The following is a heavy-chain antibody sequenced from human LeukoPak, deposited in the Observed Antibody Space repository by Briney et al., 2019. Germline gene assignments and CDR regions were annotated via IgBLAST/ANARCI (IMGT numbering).Heavy chain of an antibody. J-gene: IGHJ4*02. CDR1: GYTFTGYY. CDR2: IIPNGGGT. D-gene: IGHD1-26*01. Sequence: GASVKVSCKASGYTFTGYYMHWVRQAPGQGLEWMVWIIPNGGGTNYAQKFQGRVTITRNTSISTAYMELSSLRSEDTAVYYCARGSEWELYFDYWGQGTLVTVSS. V-gene: IGHV1-2*02. CDR3: ARGSEWELYFDY.